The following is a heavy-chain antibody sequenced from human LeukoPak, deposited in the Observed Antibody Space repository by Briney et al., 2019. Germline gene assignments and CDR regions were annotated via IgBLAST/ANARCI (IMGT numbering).Heavy chain of an antibody. Sequence: PGGSLRLSCAASGFTFSSYGMPWVRQAPGKGLEWVAVIWYDGSNKYYADSAKGRFTISRDNSKNTMYLQMNSLRAEDTAVYCCARDSVVWGSYRFGGGDYWGQGTLVTVSS. D-gene: IGHD3-16*02. V-gene: IGHV3-33*01. CDR1: GFTFSSYG. CDR2: IWYDGSNK. CDR3: ARDSVVWGSYRFGGGDY. J-gene: IGHJ4*02.